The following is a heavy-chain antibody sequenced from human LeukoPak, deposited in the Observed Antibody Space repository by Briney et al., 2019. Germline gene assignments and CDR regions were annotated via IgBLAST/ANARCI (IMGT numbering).Heavy chain of an antibody. J-gene: IGHJ4*02. CDR2: INPNSGGT. V-gene: IGHV1-2*06. CDR3: ARFIAAAIDYFDY. D-gene: IGHD6-13*01. Sequence: ASVKVSCKASGYTFTGYYMHWVRQAPGQGLVWMGRINPNSGGTNYAQKFQGRVTMTRDTSISTAYMELSRLRSDDTAVYYCARFIAAAIDYFDYWGQGTLVTVSS. CDR1: GYTFTGYY.